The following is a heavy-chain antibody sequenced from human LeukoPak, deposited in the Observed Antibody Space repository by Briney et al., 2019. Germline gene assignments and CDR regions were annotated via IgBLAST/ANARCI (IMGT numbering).Heavy chain of an antibody. CDR3: ASPGSSIAARLGY. D-gene: IGHD6-6*01. CDR2: IYPADSDT. V-gene: IGHV5-51*01. Sequence: GESLKISCKGSGYSFTSYWIGWVRQMPGKGLEWMGIIYPADSDTRYSPSFQGQVTISADKSISTAYLQWSSLKASDTAMYYCASPGSSIAARLGYWGQGTLVTVSS. CDR1: GYSFTSYW. J-gene: IGHJ4*02.